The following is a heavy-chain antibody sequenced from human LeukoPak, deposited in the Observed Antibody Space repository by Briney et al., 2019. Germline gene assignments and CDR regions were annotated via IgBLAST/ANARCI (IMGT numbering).Heavy chain of an antibody. CDR1: GYTFTSYD. D-gene: IGHD3-10*01. J-gene: IGHJ6*03. V-gene: IGHV1-8*01. CDR2: MNPNSGNT. Sequence: GASVKVSCKASGYTFTSYDINWVRQATGQGLERMGWMNPNSGNTGYAQKFQGRVTMTRNTSISTAYMELSSLRSEDTAVYYCARVVYGSGSYYYYYMDVWGKGTTVTISS. CDR3: ARVVYGSGSYYYYYMDV.